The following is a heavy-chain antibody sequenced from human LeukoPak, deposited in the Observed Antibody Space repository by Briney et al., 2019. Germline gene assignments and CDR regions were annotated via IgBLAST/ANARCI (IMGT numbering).Heavy chain of an antibody. V-gene: IGHV4-39*07. Sequence: SETLSLTCTVSGGSISSSSYYWGWIRQPPGKGLEWIGSIYYSGSTYYNPSLKSRVTISVDTSKNQFSLKLSSVTAADTAVYYCARNIGVVRAPDYYYYMDVWGKGTTVTVSS. CDR1: GGSISSSSYY. D-gene: IGHD1-26*01. CDR2: IYYSGST. CDR3: ARNIGVVRAPDYYYYMDV. J-gene: IGHJ6*03.